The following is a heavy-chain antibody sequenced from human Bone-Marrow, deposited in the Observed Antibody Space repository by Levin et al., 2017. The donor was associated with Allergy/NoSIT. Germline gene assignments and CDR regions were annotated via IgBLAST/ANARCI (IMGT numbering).Heavy chain of an antibody. D-gene: IGHD5-24*01. CDR1: GLSFSGQY. V-gene: IGHV1-2*02. J-gene: IGHJ1*01. CDR3: ARDRDGSGWDGVFQH. CDR2: INPNSGGT. Sequence: ASVKVSCKASGLSFSGQYIHWVRQAPGEGLEWMGWINPNSGGTKYAQKFQGRVTMTRDTSINTAYMELSSLRSDDTALYYCARDRDGSGWDGVFQHWGQGTQVTVSS.